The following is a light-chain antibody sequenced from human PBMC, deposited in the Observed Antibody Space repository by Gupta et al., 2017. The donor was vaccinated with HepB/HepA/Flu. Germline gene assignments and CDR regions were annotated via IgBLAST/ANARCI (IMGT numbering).Light chain of an antibody. CDR3: QQLNSYLFT. CDR1: QDISTY. J-gene: IGKJ3*01. CDR2: AAS. Sequence: DIQLTQSPSFLSASVGDRVTITCRASQDISTYLAWYQQKPGKAPKLLMYAASTLGSGVPSRFSGSGSGTDFTLTISSLEPEDSATYFCQQLNSYLFTFGPGTKVDIK. V-gene: IGKV1-9*01.